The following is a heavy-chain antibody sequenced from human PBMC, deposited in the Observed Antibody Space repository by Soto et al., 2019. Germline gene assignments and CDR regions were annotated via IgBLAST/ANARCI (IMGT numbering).Heavy chain of an antibody. Sequence: PSETLSLTCTVSGGSISSSSYYWGWIRQPPGKGLEWIGSIYYSGSTYYNPSLKSRVTISVDTSKNQFSLKLSSVTAADTAVYYCARRPSSGWSGRFDYWGQGTLVTVSS. CDR3: ARRPSSGWSGRFDY. CDR1: GGSISSSSYY. D-gene: IGHD6-19*01. J-gene: IGHJ4*02. V-gene: IGHV4-39*01. CDR2: IYYSGST.